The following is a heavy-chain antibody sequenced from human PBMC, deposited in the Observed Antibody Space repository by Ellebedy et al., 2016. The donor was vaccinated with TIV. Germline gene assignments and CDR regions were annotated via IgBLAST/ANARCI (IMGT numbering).Heavy chain of an antibody. CDR2: IYPGDSDT. CDR1: GYSFTSYW. D-gene: IGHD2/OR15-2a*01. J-gene: IGHJ4*02. V-gene: IGHV5-51*01. CDR3: ARHQTFRIPPDY. Sequence: GGSLRLXXKGSGYSFTSYWIGWVRQMPGKGLEWMGIIYPGDSDTRYSPSFQGQVTISADKSISTAYLQWSSLKASDTAMYYCARHQTFRIPPDYWGQGTLVTVSS.